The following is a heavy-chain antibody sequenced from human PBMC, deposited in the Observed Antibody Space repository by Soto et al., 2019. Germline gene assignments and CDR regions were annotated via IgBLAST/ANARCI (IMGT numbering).Heavy chain of an antibody. CDR3: ARDGIGGTVFRGFCDY. Sequence: QEQLVESGGGVVQPGRSLRLSCAASGSIFSGYGMHWIRQAPGKGLEWVAVIWYDGSNKYYADSVKGRFTISRDNSKNMLYLQMVSQRAEDKAVYYCARDGIGGTVFRGFCDYWGQGTMVSISS. CDR2: IWYDGSNK. V-gene: IGHV3-33*01. CDR1: GSIFSGYG. D-gene: IGHD1-7*01. J-gene: IGHJ4*02.